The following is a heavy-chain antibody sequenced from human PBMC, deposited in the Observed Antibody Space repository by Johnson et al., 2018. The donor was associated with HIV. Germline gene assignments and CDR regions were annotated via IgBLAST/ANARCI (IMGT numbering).Heavy chain of an antibody. Sequence: MQLVESGGGVVQPGRSLRLSCAASGFSFSSYDMHWVRQAPGKGLEWVGRIKRKTDGGTTGYAAPMKGRFTISRDDSKNTLYLQMNSLTTEDTAVYYCATYTSMITMYVEIKGGAFDIWGQGTMVTVSS. J-gene: IGHJ3*02. D-gene: IGHD3-16*01. CDR3: ATYTSMITMYVEIKGGAFDI. V-gene: IGHV3-15*01. CDR2: IKRKTDGGTT. CDR1: GFSFSSYD.